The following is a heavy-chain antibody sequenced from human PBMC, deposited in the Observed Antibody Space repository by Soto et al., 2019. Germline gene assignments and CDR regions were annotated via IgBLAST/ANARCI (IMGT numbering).Heavy chain of an antibody. V-gene: IGHV3-23*01. CDR3: AKDQGDFWSGYYELIPVYYYYGMDV. CDR1: GFTFSSYA. Sequence: EVQLLESGGGLVQPGGSLRLSCAASGFTFSSYAMSWVRQAPGKGLEWVSAISGSGGSTYYADSVKGRFTISSDKSKNTLYLQMNSLRAEDKAVYYCAKDQGDFWSGYYELIPVYYYYGMDVWGQGTTVTVSS. J-gene: IGHJ6*02. D-gene: IGHD3-3*01. CDR2: ISGSGGST.